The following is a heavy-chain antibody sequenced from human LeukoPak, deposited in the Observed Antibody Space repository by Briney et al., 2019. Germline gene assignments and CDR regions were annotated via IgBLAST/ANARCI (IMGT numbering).Heavy chain of an antibody. Sequence: ASVKVSCKASGGTFSSYAISWVRQAPGQGLEWMGGIIPIFGTANYAQKVQGRVTITTDESTSTAYMELSSLRSEDTAVYYCAILSFGVVPSFDYTGQGNLVTVSS. J-gene: IGHJ4*02. CDR2: IIPIFGTA. CDR3: AILSFGVVPSFDY. CDR1: GGTFSSYA. V-gene: IGHV1-69*05. D-gene: IGHD3-3*01.